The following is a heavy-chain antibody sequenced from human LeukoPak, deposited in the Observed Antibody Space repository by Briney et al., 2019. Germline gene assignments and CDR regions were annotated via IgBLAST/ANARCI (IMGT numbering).Heavy chain of an antibody. CDR3: ARRIQGYLDY. Sequence: SGESLKISCKGSGYSFTSYWIGWVRQMPGKGLEWVGLIYPGHSDTTYSPSFQGQVTISADKSTDTAYLHWNSLKASDTATYFCARRIQGYLDYWGLGTLVIVSS. CDR2: IYPGHSDT. V-gene: IGHV5-51*01. J-gene: IGHJ4*02. CDR1: GYSFTSYW.